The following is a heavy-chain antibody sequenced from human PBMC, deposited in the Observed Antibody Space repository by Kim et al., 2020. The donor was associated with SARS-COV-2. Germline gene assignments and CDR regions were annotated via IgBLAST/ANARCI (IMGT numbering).Heavy chain of an antibody. CDR1: GFTFSNAW. V-gene: IGHV3-15*01. D-gene: IGHD2-21*02. CDR2: IKSKIDGETT. CDR3: ATIRGYCGGDCYGY. J-gene: IGHJ4*02. Sequence: GGSLRLSCTVSGFTFSNAWMSWVRQAPGEGLEWVGRIKSKIDGETTDYAAPVKGRFAISRDDSKSTLYLQMNSLKTEDTAMYYCATIRGYCGGDCYGYWGQGTLVTVSS.